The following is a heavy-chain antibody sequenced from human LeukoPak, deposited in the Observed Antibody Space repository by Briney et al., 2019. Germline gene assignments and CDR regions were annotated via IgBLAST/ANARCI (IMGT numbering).Heavy chain of an antibody. CDR3: AGWSLGGRDFDY. Sequence: GGSLRLSCAASGFTFSDYYMSWIRQAPGKGLEWVSYISSSGSTIYYADSLKGRFSISRDNAKNSLYLQMNSLRAEDTAVYYCAGWSLGGRDFDYWGQGTLVTVSS. CDR1: GFTFSDYY. CDR2: ISSSGSTI. V-gene: IGHV3-11*01. D-gene: IGHD1-26*01. J-gene: IGHJ4*02.